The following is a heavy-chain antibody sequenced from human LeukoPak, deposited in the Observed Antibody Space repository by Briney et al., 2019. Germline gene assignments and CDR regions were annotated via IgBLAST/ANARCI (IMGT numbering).Heavy chain of an antibody. J-gene: IGHJ6*02. V-gene: IGHV4-59*01. Sequence: PSETLSLTCTVSGGSISSYYWSWIRQPPGKGLEWIGYIYYSGSTNYNPSLKSRVTISVDASKNQSSLKLSSVTAADTAVYYCARDARYYDFWSGPPQGDGMDVWGQGTTVTVSS. D-gene: IGHD3-3*01. CDR1: GGSISSYY. CDR3: ARDARYYDFWSGPPQGDGMDV. CDR2: IYYSGST.